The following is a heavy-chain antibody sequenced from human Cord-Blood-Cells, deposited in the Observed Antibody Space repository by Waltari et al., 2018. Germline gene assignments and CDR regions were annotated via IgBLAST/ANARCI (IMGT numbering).Heavy chain of an antibody. CDR1: GGSISSSSYY. D-gene: IGHD3-3*01. CDR3: ARRSGYID. Sequence: QLQLQESGPGLVKPSETLSLTCTVSGGSISSSSYYWGWIRPPPGRGLEWIGSIHYSGSTYYNPSLKGRVTISVDTSKNQFSRKLSSVTAADTAVYYCARRSGYIDWGQGTLVTVSS. V-gene: IGHV4-39*01. CDR2: IHYSGST. J-gene: IGHJ4*02.